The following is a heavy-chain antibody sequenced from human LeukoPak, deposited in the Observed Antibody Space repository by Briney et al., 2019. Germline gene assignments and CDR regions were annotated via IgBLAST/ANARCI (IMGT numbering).Heavy chain of an antibody. CDR3: ERALQGTYYYYYYYMDV. J-gene: IGHJ6*03. CDR1: GYTFTSYD. V-gene: IGHV1-8*03. Sequence: ASVKVSCKASGYTFTSYDINWVRQATGQGLEWMGWMNPNSGNTGYAQKFQGRVTITRNTSISTAYMEVSSLRSDDTAVYYCERALQGTYYYYYYYMDVWGKGTTVTVSS. CDR2: MNPNSGNT. D-gene: IGHD1-1*01.